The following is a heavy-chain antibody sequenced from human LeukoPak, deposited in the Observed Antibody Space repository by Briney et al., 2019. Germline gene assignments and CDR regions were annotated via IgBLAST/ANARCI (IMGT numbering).Heavy chain of an antibody. D-gene: IGHD3-9*01. CDR2: ISSSSSYI. CDR1: GFTFSSYS. Sequence: GGSLRLSCVASGFTFSSYSMNWVRQAPGKGLEWVSSISSSSSYIYYADSVKGRFTISRDNAKNSLYLQMNSLRAEDTAVYYCARATIFGWFDPWGQGTLVTVSS. V-gene: IGHV3-21*01. CDR3: ARATIFGWFDP. J-gene: IGHJ5*02.